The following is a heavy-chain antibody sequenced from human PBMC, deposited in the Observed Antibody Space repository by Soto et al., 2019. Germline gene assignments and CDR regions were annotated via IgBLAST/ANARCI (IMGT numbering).Heavy chain of an antibody. CDR3: ARVRTPQKPYLLYDAFDI. Sequence: GGSLRLSCAASGFTFSSYSMNWVRQAPGKGLEWVSSIISSSSYIYYADSVKGRFTISRDNAKNSLYLQMNSLRAEDTAVYYCARVRTPQKPYLLYDAFDIWGQGTMVTVSS. D-gene: IGHD2-21*01. CDR1: GFTFSSYS. J-gene: IGHJ3*02. CDR2: IISSSSYI. V-gene: IGHV3-21*01.